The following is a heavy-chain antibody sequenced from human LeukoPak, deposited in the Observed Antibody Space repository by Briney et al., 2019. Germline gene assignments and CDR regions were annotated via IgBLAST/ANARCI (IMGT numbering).Heavy chain of an antibody. V-gene: IGHV1-2*02. Sequence: ASVKVSCKASGYTFTGYYMHWVRQAPGQGLEWMGWINPNSGGTNYAQKFQGRVTMTRYTSISTAYMELSRLRSDDTAVYYCARAGEGYCSSTSCYYMSDYWGQGTLVTVSS. J-gene: IGHJ4*02. D-gene: IGHD2-2*01. CDR2: INPNSGGT. CDR1: GYTFTGYY. CDR3: ARAGEGYCSSTSCYYMSDY.